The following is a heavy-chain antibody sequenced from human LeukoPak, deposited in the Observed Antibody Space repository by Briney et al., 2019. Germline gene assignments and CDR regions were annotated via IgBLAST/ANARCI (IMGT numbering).Heavy chain of an antibody. D-gene: IGHD3-10*01. CDR3: ATIVYGSGKYDAFDI. J-gene: IGHJ3*02. CDR1: GYSFTSYW. V-gene: IGHV5-51*01. Sequence: GESLKISCKGSGYSFTSYWIGWVRQMPGKGLEWMGIIYPGDSDTRYSPSFQGQVTISADKSISTAYLQWSSLKAPDTAMYYCATIVYGSGKYDAFDIWGQGTMVTVSS. CDR2: IYPGDSDT.